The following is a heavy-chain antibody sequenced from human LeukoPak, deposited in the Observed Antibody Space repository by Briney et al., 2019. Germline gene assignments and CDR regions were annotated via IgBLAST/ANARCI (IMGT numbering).Heavy chain of an antibody. CDR3: ARAQEQEHYYGSGSYPYYFDY. CDR1: GFTFSDYY. V-gene: IGHV3-11*01. Sequence: PGGSLRLSCAASGFTFSDYYMSWIRQAPGKGLEWVSYISSSGSTIYYADSVKGRFTISRDNAKNSLYLQMNSLRAEDTAVYYCARAQEQEHYYGSGSYPYYFDYWGQGTLVTVSS. CDR2: ISSSGSTI. D-gene: IGHD3-10*01. J-gene: IGHJ4*02.